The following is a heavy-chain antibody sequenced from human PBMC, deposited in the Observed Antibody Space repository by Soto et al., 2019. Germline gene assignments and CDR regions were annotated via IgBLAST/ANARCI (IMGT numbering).Heavy chain of an antibody. CDR2: IYYSGST. CDR1: GGSISSSNW. J-gene: IGHJ3*02. Sequence: PSETLSLTCAVSGGSISSSNWWSWVRQPPGKGLEWIGEIYYSGSTYYNSSLKTRVTISVDTSNSQFSLKLSSVTAADTAVYYCARVWGGAFDIWGQGTMVTVSS. D-gene: IGHD3-10*01. CDR3: ARVWGGAFDI. V-gene: IGHV4-4*02.